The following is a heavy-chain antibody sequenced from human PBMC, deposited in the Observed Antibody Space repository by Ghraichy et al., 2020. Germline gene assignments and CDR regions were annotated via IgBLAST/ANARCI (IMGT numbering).Heavy chain of an antibody. D-gene: IGHD3-3*01. V-gene: IGHV4-34*01. Sequence: SETLSLTCAVYGGSFSGYYWSWIRQPPGKGLEWIGEINHSGSTNYNPSLKSRVTISVDTSKNQFSLKLSSVTAADTAVYYCARAHALYDFWSGYYSYYYYGMDVWGQGTTVTVSS. CDR2: INHSGST. J-gene: IGHJ6*02. CDR3: ARAHALYDFWSGYYSYYYYGMDV. CDR1: GGSFSGYY.